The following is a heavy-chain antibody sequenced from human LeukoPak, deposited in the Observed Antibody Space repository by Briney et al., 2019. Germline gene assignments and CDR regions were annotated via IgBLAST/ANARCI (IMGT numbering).Heavy chain of an antibody. V-gene: IGHV3-30-3*01. CDR2: ISYDGNNK. J-gene: IGHJ4*02. Sequence: GGSLRLSCAASGFTFSSYAMHWVRQAPGKGLEWVAVISYDGNNKYYAESVKGRFTISRDNSKNTVYLQMSSLRAENTAVYFCARDSGSTGWGMLDFWGQGTLVTVSS. CDR1: GFTFSSYA. D-gene: IGHD6-19*01. CDR3: ARDSGSTGWGMLDF.